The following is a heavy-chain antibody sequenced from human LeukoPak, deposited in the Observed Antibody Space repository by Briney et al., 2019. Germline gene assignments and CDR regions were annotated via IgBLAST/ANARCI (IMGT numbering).Heavy chain of an antibody. CDR1: GFTFDDYA. CDR2: ISWNSGSI. CDR3: AKGRMDYYYGMDV. Sequence: GRSLRLSCAASGFTFDDYAMHWVRQAPGKGLEWVSGISWNSGSIGYADSVKGRFTISRDNAKNSLYLQMNSLRAEDTALYYSAKGRMDYYYGMDVWGQGTTVAVSS. V-gene: IGHV3-9*01. D-gene: IGHD2-8*01. J-gene: IGHJ6*02.